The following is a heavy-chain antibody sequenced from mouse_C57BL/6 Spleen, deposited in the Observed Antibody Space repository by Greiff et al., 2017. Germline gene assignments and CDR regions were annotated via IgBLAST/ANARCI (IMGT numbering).Heavy chain of an antibody. CDR1: GYAFSSSW. CDR2: IYPGDGDT. CDR3: ARDEGRHYFDY. J-gene: IGHJ2*01. D-gene: IGHD2-14*01. V-gene: IGHV1-82*01. Sequence: QVQLQQSGPELVKPGASVKISCKASGYAFSSSWMNWVKQRPGKGLEWIGRIYPGDGDTNYKGKFKGKATLTADKSSSTAYMQLSSLTSEDSAVYFCARDEGRHYFDYWGQGTTLTVSS.